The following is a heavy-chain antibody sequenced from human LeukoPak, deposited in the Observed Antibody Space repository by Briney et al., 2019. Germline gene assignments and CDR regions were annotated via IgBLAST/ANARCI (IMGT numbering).Heavy chain of an antibody. J-gene: IGHJ5*02. Sequence: GGSLRLSCAASGFTFSSYSMNWVRQAPGKGLEWVSHITASGTAMFYADSVKGRFTISRDNAKNSLYLQMNSLRAEDTAVYYCAREAGYYDSSGYYFNWFDPWGQGTLVTASS. V-gene: IGHV3-48*04. D-gene: IGHD3-22*01. CDR3: AREAGYYDSSGYYFNWFDP. CDR1: GFTFSSYS. CDR2: ITASGTAM.